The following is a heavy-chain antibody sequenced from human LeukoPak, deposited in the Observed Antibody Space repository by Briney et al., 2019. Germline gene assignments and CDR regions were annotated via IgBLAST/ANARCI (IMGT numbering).Heavy chain of an antibody. Sequence: ETLSLTCTVSGSSISSSSYYWGRIRQPPGKGLEWIGSIYYSGSTYYNPSLKSRVTISVDTSKNQFSLKLSSVTAADTAVYYCASRRSSWYRGGYFDYWGQGTLVTVSS. J-gene: IGHJ4*02. CDR2: IYYSGST. V-gene: IGHV4-39*01. CDR1: GSSISSSSYY. CDR3: ASRRSSWYRGGYFDY. D-gene: IGHD6-13*01.